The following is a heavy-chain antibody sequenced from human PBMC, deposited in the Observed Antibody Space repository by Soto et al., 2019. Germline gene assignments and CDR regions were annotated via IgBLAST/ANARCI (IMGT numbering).Heavy chain of an antibody. J-gene: IGHJ4*02. Sequence: PGGSLRLSCAASGFTFSGSAMHWVRQASGKGLEWVGRIRSKANSYATAYAASVKGRFTISRDDSKNTAYLQMNSLKTEGTAVYYCTRHQDIVVVPAAPDYWGQGTLVTVSS. V-gene: IGHV3-73*01. D-gene: IGHD2-2*01. CDR3: TRHQDIVVVPAAPDY. CDR1: GFTFSGSA. CDR2: IRSKANSYAT.